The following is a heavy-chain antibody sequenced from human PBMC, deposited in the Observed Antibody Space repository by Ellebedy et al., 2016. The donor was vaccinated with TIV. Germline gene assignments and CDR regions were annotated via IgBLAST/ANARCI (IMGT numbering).Heavy chain of an antibody. CDR1: GGSVSSRSYY. Sequence: SETLSLTXTVSGGSVSSRSYYWSWIRQPPGKGLEWIGFVYYSGSTTYNPSLKSRVTISVDTSKNQFSLNLSPVTAADTAVYYCARGRNVHGDYGIESWGQGTRVTVSS. CDR2: VYYSGST. D-gene: IGHD4-17*01. V-gene: IGHV4-61*01. J-gene: IGHJ4*02. CDR3: ARGRNVHGDYGIES.